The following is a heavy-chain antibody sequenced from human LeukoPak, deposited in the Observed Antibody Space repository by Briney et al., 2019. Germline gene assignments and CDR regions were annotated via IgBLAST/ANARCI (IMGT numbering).Heavy chain of an antibody. CDR1: GFTVSSNF. CDR2: IYSGGST. D-gene: IGHD6-13*01. CDR3: ARPYSSSWYGNRIFGY. J-gene: IGHJ4*02. Sequence: GGSLRLSCAASGFTVSSNFMIWVRQAPGEGLEWVSVIYSGGSTYYADSVKGRFTISRDNSKNTLYLQMNSLRAEDTAVYYCARPYSSSWYGNRIFGYWGQGTLVTVSS. V-gene: IGHV3-53*01.